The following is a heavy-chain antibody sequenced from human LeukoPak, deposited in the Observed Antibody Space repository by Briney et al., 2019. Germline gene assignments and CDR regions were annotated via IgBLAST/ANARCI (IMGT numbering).Heavy chain of an antibody. D-gene: IGHD6-13*01. CDR3: ARLGAAGGVYYFDY. V-gene: IGHV4-59*08. J-gene: IGHJ4*02. CDR1: GGSISSYY. CDR2: IYYSGST. Sequence: PSETLSLTCTVSGGSISSYYWSWIRQPPGKGLEWIGYIYYSGSTNYNPSLKSRVTIFVDTSMNQFSLKLSSLTAADTAVYYCARLGAAGGVYYFDYWGQGTLVPVSS.